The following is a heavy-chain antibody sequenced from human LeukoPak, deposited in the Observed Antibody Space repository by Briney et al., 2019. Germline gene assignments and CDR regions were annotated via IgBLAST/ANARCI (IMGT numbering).Heavy chain of an antibody. Sequence: KSGGSLRLSCAASGFTFSGYTMDWVRQAPGKGLEWVASISSSGSFIYYADSVKGRFTISRDNAKNSLHLQMYGLRAEDTAVYYCAREGATSVTYNFDSWGQGTLVTVSS. CDR2: ISSSGSFI. D-gene: IGHD4-11*01. CDR3: AREGATSVTYNFDS. CDR1: GFTFSGYT. V-gene: IGHV3-21*01. J-gene: IGHJ4*02.